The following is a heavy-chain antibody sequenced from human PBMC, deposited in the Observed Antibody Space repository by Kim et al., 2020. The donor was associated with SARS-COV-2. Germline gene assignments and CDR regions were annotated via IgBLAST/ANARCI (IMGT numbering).Heavy chain of an antibody. Sequence: GGSLRLSCAASGFTFSSYGMHWVRQAPGKGLEWVAVIWYDGSNKYYADSVKGRFTISRDNSKNTLYLQMNSLRAEDTAVYYCARAGYCSSTSCSRFDPWGQGTLVTVSS. V-gene: IGHV3-33*01. CDR2: IWYDGSNK. CDR3: ARAGYCSSTSCSRFDP. D-gene: IGHD2-2*01. CDR1: GFTFSSYG. J-gene: IGHJ5*02.